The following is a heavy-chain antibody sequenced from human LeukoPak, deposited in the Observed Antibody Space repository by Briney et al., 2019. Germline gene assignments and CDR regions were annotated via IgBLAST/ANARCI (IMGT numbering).Heavy chain of an antibody. CDR3: ARGYSSGWYQDVFDI. J-gene: IGHJ3*02. CDR2: ICTSKST. CDR1: GGSISSGSYD. Sequence: SETLSLTCTVSGGSISSGSYDWRWLRQPAGKGLEWIGRICTSKSTSYNPSLKSRITITVDTSKNQLSLKLSSVTAADTAVYYCARGYSSGWYQDVFDIWGQGTMVTVSS. D-gene: IGHD6-19*01. V-gene: IGHV4-61*02.